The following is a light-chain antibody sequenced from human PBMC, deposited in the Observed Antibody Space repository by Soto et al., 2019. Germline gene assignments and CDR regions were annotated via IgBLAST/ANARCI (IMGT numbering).Light chain of an antibody. Sequence: EIVLTQSPGTLSLSPGERATLSCRASQTFSNSFLSWFQQIPGQAPRLLIYGASMRATGIPARFSGSGSGTEFTLTISSLQSEDFAVYYCQQYNNWPRTFGQGTKVDIK. CDR3: QQYNNWPRT. CDR1: QTFSNS. CDR2: GAS. J-gene: IGKJ1*01. V-gene: IGKV3D-15*01.